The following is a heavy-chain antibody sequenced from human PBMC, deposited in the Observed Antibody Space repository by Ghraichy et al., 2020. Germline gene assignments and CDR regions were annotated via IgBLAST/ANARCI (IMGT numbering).Heavy chain of an antibody. Sequence: SETLSLTCTVSGSSISSSSYYWGWIRQPPGKELEWIGSIYYSGSTYYNPSLKSRVTISVDTSKNQFSLKLSSVTAADTAVYYCARHKPVSSGWFMFDPWGQGTLVTVSS. CDR1: GSSISSSSYY. CDR2: IYYSGST. J-gene: IGHJ5*02. V-gene: IGHV4-39*01. D-gene: IGHD6-19*01. CDR3: ARHKPVSSGWFMFDP.